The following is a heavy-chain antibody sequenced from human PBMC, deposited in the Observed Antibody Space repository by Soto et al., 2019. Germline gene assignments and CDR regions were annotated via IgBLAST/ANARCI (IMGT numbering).Heavy chain of an antibody. CDR2: INSTITTM. CDR1: GFTFSNYG. V-gene: IGHV3-48*04. J-gene: IGHJ4*02. D-gene: IGHD2-15*01. Sequence: EVQLVESGGGLVQPGGSLRLSCAASGFTFSNYGMNWARQAPGMGLEWVAHINSTITTMSYADSVRGRFTISRDNAENSLFLQMNSLRAEDTAIYYCARDPEGIDDFDYWGQGTLVIVSS. CDR3: ARDPEGIDDFDY.